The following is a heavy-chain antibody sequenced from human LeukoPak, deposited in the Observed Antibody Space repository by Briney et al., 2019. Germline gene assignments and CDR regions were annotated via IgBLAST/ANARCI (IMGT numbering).Heavy chain of an antibody. CDR2: IIPILGIA. CDR1: GYTFTSYY. D-gene: IGHD4-23*01. Sequence: GASVKVSCKTSGYTFTSYYIHWVRQAPGQGLEWMGRIIPILGIANYAQKFQGRVTITADKSTSTAYMELSSLRSEDTAVYYCARMTTVETGNFDYWGQGTLVTVSS. CDR3: ARMTTVETGNFDY. J-gene: IGHJ4*02. V-gene: IGHV1-69*02.